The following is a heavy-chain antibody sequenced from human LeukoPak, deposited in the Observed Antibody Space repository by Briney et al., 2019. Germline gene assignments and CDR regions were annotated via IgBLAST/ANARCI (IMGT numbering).Heavy chain of an antibody. D-gene: IGHD1-20*01. CDR2: ISYDGSNK. J-gene: IGHJ4*02. CDR3: AREPYNWNQLSFFDY. Sequence: PGGSLRLSCAASGFTFSSYAMHWVRQAPGKGLEWVAVISYDGSNKYYADSVKGRFTISRDNSKNTLYLQMNSLRAEDTAVYYCAREPYNWNQLSFFDYWGQGTLVTVSS. CDR1: GFTFSSYA. V-gene: IGHV3-30-3*01.